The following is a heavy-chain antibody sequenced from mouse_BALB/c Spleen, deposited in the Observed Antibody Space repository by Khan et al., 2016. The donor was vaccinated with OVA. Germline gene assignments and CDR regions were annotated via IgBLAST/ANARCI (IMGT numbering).Heavy chain of an antibody. CDR1: GYSFTSYY. Sequence: VRLQQSGPELMKPGASVKISCKASGYSFTSYYIHWVIQSHGKSLEWIGYIDPFSGDTTYNQKFKGRATLTVDKSSSTAYIHLSNLTSEDSAVYCCTRHGYVAWFTYWGQGTLVTVSA. V-gene: IGHV1-31*01. D-gene: IGHD2-2*01. CDR2: IDPFSGDT. J-gene: IGHJ3*01. CDR3: TRHGYVAWFTY.